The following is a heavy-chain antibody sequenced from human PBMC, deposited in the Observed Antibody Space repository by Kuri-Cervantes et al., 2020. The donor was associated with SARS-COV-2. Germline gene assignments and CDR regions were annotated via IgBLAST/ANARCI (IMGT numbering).Heavy chain of an antibody. CDR1: GFTFTTYA. V-gene: IGHV3-23*01. J-gene: IGHJ1*01. D-gene: IGHD6-13*01. CDR3: TVAYSSPTFQH. Sequence: GGSLRLSCAASGFTFTTYAMRWVRQAPRKGLEWVSGISGSGGSIYYADSVKGRCAISRDNSKNTLYLQMNSLRAEDTAVYYCTVAYSSPTFQHWGQGTLVTVSS. CDR2: ISGSGGSI.